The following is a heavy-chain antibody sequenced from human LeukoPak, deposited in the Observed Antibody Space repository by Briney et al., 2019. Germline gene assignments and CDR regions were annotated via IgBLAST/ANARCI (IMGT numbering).Heavy chain of an antibody. CDR2: IYYSGST. CDR1: GGSISSGGYY. V-gene: IGHV4-31*03. Sequence: SQTLSLTCTVSGGSISSGGYYWSWIRQHPGKGLEWIGYIYYSGSTYYNPSLKSRVTISVDTSKNQFSLKLSSVTAADMAVYYCAREDRSYGMDVWGQGTTVTVSS. CDR3: AREDRSYGMDV. J-gene: IGHJ6*02.